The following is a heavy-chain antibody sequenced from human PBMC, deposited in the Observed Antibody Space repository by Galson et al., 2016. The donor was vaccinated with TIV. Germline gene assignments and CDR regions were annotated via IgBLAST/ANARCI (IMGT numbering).Heavy chain of an antibody. D-gene: IGHD2-8*02. CDR3: ARIIGYWVGYYTMDV. J-gene: IGHJ6*02. V-gene: IGHV3-21*01. CDR1: GFTFSGHS. CDR2: ISNSGEYI. Sequence: SLRLSCAASGFTFSGHSMNWVRQAPGKGLEWVSSISNSGEYIYYSDSMKGRFTISRDNAKKSLYLQMHSLRAEDTAVYYCARIIGYWVGYYTMDVWGQGTTVTVSS.